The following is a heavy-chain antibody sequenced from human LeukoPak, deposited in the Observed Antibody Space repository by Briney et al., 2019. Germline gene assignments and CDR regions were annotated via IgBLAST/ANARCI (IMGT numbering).Heavy chain of an antibody. D-gene: IGHD3-3*01. J-gene: IGHJ6*03. Sequence: SETLSLTCTVSGGSISRYYWSWIRQPPGKGLEWIGYIYTSGSTNYNPSLKSRVTISVDTSKNQFSLKLSSVTAADTAVYYCARAKYDFCSGYIGWDYMDVWGKGTTVTVSS. V-gene: IGHV4-4*09. CDR1: GGSISRYY. CDR2: IYTSGST. CDR3: ARAKYDFCSGYIGWDYMDV.